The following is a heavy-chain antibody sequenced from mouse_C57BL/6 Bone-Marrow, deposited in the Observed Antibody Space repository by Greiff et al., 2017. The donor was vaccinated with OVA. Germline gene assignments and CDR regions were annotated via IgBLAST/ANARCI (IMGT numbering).Heavy chain of an antibody. Sequence: EVQLQQSGPELVKPGASVKISCKASGYTFTDYYMNWVKQSHGKSLEWIGDINPNNGGTSYNQKFKGKAILTVDKSSSTAYMELSILTSEDAAVYYCTRDDNDFDYWGQGTTLTVSS. V-gene: IGHV1-26*01. CDR2: INPNNGGT. D-gene: IGHD2-4*01. CDR1: GYTFTDYY. CDR3: TRDDNDFDY. J-gene: IGHJ2*01.